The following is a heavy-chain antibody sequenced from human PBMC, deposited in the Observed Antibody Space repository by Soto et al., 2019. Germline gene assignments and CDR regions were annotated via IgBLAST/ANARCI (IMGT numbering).Heavy chain of an antibody. V-gene: IGHV1-2*02. CDR1: GFSFTGYY. CDR3: SKDLTRELAYWLDP. CDR2: INAHSGCT. D-gene: IGHD1-26*01. J-gene: IGHJ5*02. Sequence: SVKVSCKASGFSFTGYYIHWLRHAPGQGFGWRGWINAHSGCTEYAQKFQGRVTLTRGTAIARAYLTLTGLTSDDTSLYYCSKDLTRELAYWLDPWGQGTQVTVS.